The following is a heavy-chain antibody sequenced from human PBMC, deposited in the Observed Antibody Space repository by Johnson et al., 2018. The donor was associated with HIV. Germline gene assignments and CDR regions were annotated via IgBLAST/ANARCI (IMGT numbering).Heavy chain of an antibody. CDR2: SGSGDTT. V-gene: IGHV3-11*04. CDR1: GFTFTDYQ. J-gene: IGHJ3*02. D-gene: IGHD5-24*01. Sequence: QVQLVESGGGLVKPGGSLRLSCAASGFTFTDYQMSWIRQAPGKGLEWVSAISGSGDTTYYADSVNGRFTISRDNSKNTLYLQMNSLRAEDTAVYYCARACRDGYTCDVFDIWGQGTLVTVSS. CDR3: ARACRDGYTCDVFDI.